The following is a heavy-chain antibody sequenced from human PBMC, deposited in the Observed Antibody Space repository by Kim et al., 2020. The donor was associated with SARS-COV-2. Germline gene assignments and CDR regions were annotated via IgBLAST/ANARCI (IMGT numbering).Heavy chain of an antibody. CDR3: ARDLDYILFDY. V-gene: IGHV3-74*01. Sequence: GGSLRLSCAASGFTFSDFNMHWVRQAPGKGLIWVSRINDDGSDTSYADFAKGRFTISRDNAKNTLNLQMHSLRAEDTAVYYCARDLDYILFDYWGQGALVTVSA. CDR1: GFTFSDFN. D-gene: IGHD4-4*01. CDR2: INDDGSDT. J-gene: IGHJ4*02.